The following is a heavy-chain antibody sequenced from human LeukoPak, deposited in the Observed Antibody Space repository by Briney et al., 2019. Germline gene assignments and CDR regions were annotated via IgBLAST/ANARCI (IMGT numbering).Heavy chain of an antibody. CDR2: INHSGST. Sequence: SETLSLTCTVSGGSISSYYWSWIRQPPGKGLEWIGEINHSGSTNYNPSLKSRVTISVDTSKNQFSLKLSSVTAADTAVYYCARNHYGDWSFDYWGQGTLVTVSS. D-gene: IGHD4-17*01. CDR3: ARNHYGDWSFDY. CDR1: GGSISSYY. J-gene: IGHJ4*02. V-gene: IGHV4-34*01.